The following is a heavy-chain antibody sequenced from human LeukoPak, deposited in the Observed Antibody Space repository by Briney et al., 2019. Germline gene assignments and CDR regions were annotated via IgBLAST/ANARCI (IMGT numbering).Heavy chain of an antibody. CDR3: ARESYDFWSGYYYFDY. CDR2: IHHSGST. CDR1: GGSISSGGYY. D-gene: IGHD3-3*01. Sequence: PSETLSLTCTVSGGSISSGGYYWSWTRQPPGKGPEWIGYIHHSGSTYYNSSLKSRVTISVDTSKNQFSLKLSSVTAADTAVYYCARESYDFWSGYYYFDYWGQGTLVTVSS. V-gene: IGHV4-30-2*01. J-gene: IGHJ4*02.